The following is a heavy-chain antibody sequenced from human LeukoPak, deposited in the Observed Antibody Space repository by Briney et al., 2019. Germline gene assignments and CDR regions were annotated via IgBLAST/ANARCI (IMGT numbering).Heavy chain of an antibody. CDR1: GFTFDDYG. Sequence: GGSLRLSCAATGFTFDDYGMSWVRQAPGKGLEWVSFIYSDNTHYSDSVKGRFTISRDNSKNTLYLQMNSLRAEDTAVYYCARRAGAYSHPYDYWGQGTLVTVSS. CDR2: IYSDNT. V-gene: IGHV3-53*01. J-gene: IGHJ4*02. D-gene: IGHD4/OR15-4a*01. CDR3: ARRAGAYSHPYDY.